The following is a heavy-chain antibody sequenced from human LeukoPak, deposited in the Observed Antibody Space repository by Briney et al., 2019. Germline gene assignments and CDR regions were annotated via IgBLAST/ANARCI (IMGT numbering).Heavy chain of an antibody. V-gene: IGHV3-74*01. J-gene: IGHJ4*02. CDR1: GFTFSSYW. CDR3: AREGSGWYYFDY. D-gene: IGHD6-19*01. Sequence: GGSLRLSCAASGFTFSSYWMHWVRQAPGKGLVWVSRIISDGSSTSYADSVKGRFTISRDNAKNTLYLQMNSLRAEDTAVYYCAREGSGWYYFDYWGQGTLVTVSS. CDR2: IISDGSST.